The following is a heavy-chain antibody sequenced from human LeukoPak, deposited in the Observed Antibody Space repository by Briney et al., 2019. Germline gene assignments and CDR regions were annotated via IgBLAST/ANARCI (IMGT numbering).Heavy chain of an antibody. CDR2: INPSGGST. J-gene: IGHJ6*02. Sequence: ASVKVSCKASGYTFTSYYMHWVRQAPGQGLKWMGIINPSGGSTSYAQKFQGRVTMTRDTSTSTVYMELSSLRSEDTAVYYCARLYYYDSSGYPNPGDYYYGMDVWGQGTTVTVSS. CDR3: ARLYYYDSSGYPNPGDYYYGMDV. CDR1: GYTFTSYY. D-gene: IGHD3-22*01. V-gene: IGHV1-46*01.